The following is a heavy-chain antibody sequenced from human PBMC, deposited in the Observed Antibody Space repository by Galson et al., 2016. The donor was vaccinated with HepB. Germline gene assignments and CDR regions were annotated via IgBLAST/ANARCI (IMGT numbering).Heavy chain of an antibody. CDR1: GFTFSTQS. D-gene: IGHD3-22*01. CDR3: ARSGSYYDSSGYYRDPFDY. J-gene: IGHJ4*02. Sequence: SLRLSCAASGFTFSTQSMNWVRQAPGKGLEWVSSISSRSTYIHYADSVEGRFTISRDNSKNTLYLQTNSLRAEDTAVYYCARSGSYYDSSGYYRDPFDYWGQGTLVTVSS. V-gene: IGHV3-21*01. CDR2: ISSRSTYI.